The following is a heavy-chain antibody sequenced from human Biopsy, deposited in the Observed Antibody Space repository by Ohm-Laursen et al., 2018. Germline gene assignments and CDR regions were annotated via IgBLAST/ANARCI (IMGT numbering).Heavy chain of an antibody. CDR1: GFNFSAYG. D-gene: IGHD3-10*01. CDR3: VTDRLDDIAKVRGIMTD. V-gene: IGHV3-33*01. Sequence: SLRLSCTASGFNFSAYGMHWVRQAPDKGLEWVALTWDDGSHQYYADSVKGRFTISRNNSKNSLYLHINTLRVEDTAVYYCVTDRLDDIAKVRGIMTDWGQGTLVIVSS. CDR2: TWDDGSHQ. J-gene: IGHJ4*02.